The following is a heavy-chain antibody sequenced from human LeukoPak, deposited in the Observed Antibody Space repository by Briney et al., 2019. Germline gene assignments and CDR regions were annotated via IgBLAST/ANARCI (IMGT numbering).Heavy chain of an antibody. CDR3: ARSIVVVVAATGWFDP. Sequence: GGSLRLSCAASGFTFSSYGMHWVRQAPGKGLEWVAVISYDGSNKYYADSVKGRFTISRDNSKNTLYLQMNSLRAEDTAVYYCARSIVVVVAATGWFDPWGQGTLVTVSS. V-gene: IGHV3-30*03. J-gene: IGHJ5*02. CDR2: ISYDGSNK. CDR1: GFTFSSYG. D-gene: IGHD2-15*01.